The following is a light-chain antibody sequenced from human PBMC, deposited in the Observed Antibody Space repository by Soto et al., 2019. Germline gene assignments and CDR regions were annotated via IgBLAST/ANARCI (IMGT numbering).Light chain of an antibody. CDR3: SSHTTYSTRI. J-gene: IGLJ1*01. CDR2: EVS. V-gene: IGLV2-14*01. CDR1: SSEIGSNNY. Sequence: QSVLTQPASVSGSPGQSIAISCTGTSSEIGSNNYVSWYQQHPGKAPKLIIHEVSNRPSGIFDHFSGSKSGNTASLTISGLQADDEADYYCSSHTTYSTRIFGTGTKVTVL.